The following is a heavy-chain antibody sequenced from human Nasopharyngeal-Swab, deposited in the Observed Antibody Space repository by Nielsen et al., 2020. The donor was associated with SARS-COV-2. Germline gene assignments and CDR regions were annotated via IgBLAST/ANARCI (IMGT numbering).Heavy chain of an antibody. V-gene: IGHV1-18*01. Sequence: ASVKVSCKAPGYTFTSYGISWVRQAPGQGLEWMGWISAYNGNTNYAQKLQGRATMTTDTSTSTAYMELRSLRSDDTAVYYCARLDEIDYGRSYYYYGMDVWGQGTTVTVSS. CDR3: ARLDEIDYGRSYYYYGMDV. CDR1: GYTFTSYG. J-gene: IGHJ6*02. CDR2: ISAYNGNT. D-gene: IGHD4-17*01.